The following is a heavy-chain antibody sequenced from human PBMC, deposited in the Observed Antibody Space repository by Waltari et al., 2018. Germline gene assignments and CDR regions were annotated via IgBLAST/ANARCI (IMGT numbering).Heavy chain of an antibody. D-gene: IGHD3-10*01. J-gene: IGHJ4*02. CDR1: GYSFTRYY. CDR3: ATYGSGRYAHFDY. V-gene: IGHV1-46*01. CDR2: IGPSGGGT. Sequence: QVQLVQSGAEVQKPGASVKVSCKASGYSFTRYYMHWVRQAPGQGLEWMGVIGPSGGGTTYPQQFQGRVTVTRDTSTSTVYMELSGLRSEDTAVYYCATYGSGRYAHFDYWGQGTLVIVSS.